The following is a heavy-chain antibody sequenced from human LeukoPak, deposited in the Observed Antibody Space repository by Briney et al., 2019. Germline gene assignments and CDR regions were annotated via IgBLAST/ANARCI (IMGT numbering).Heavy chain of an antibody. CDR1: GFTFSSYS. J-gene: IGHJ5*02. Sequence: GGSLRLSCAASGFTFSSYSMTWVRQAPGKGLEWVAVISYDGSNKYYADSVKGRFTISRDNSKNTLYLQMNSLRAEDTAVYYCARDRTIYGGNTEVNWFDPWGQGTLVTVSS. CDR2: ISYDGSNK. CDR3: ARDRTIYGGNTEVNWFDP. V-gene: IGHV3-30*03. D-gene: IGHD4-23*01.